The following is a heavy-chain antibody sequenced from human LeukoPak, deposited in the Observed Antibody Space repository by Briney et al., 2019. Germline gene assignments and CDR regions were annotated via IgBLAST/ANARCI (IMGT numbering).Heavy chain of an antibody. J-gene: IGHJ4*02. V-gene: IGHV3-11*01. Sequence: GGSLRLSCAVSGFTLSDWYMSWIRQAPGKGLEWVSFISSSGNTIYYADSVKGRFTISRDHANNSLFLQMNSLRAEDTVVYYCARHRQVPAVVDYWGQGTLVAVSP. CDR1: GFTLSDWY. D-gene: IGHD2-2*01. CDR3: ARHRQVPAVVDY. CDR2: ISSSGNTI.